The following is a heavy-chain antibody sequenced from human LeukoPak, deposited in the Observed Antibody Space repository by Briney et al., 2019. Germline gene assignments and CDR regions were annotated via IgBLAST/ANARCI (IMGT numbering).Heavy chain of an antibody. J-gene: IGHJ6*03. D-gene: IGHD4-11*01. CDR1: GFTFSGSA. Sequence: GGSLRLSCAASGFTFSGSAMHWVRQASGKGLEWVGRIRSKANSYATAYAASVKGRFTISRDDSKNTAYLQMNSLKTEDTAVYYCTRHEETTVTYYYYYYMDVWGKGATVTVSS. CDR3: TRHEETTVTYYYYYYMDV. V-gene: IGHV3-73*01. CDR2: IRSKANSYAT.